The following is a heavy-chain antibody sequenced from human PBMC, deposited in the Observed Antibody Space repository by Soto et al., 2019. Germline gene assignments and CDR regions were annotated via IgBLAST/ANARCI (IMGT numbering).Heavy chain of an antibody. D-gene: IGHD2-2*01. V-gene: IGHV3-9*01. CDR1: QFTFDDYA. CDR2: ISWNSDSI. CDR3: GKGYCSRSSCTPNYYFGMDV. J-gene: IGHJ6*02. Sequence: EVQLVESGGGLVQPGRSLRLSCAASQFTFDDYAMHWVRQAPGKGLEWVSGISWNSDSIGYADSVKGRFTISRDNAKNSLYLQMNSLRAEDTALYFCGKGYCSRSSCTPNYYFGMDVWGPGTTVTVSS.